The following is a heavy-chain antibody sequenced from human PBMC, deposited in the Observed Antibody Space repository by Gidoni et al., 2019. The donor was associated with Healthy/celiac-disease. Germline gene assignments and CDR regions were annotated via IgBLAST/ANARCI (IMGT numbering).Heavy chain of an antibody. CDR2: MRSNANIYAT. CDR1: GFTFSGSA. V-gene: IGHV3-73*02. J-gene: IGHJ6*02. D-gene: IGHD4-17*01. Sequence: EVQLVESGGGLVQPGGSLKLSCAASGFTFSGSAMQWVRQASGKGRGWVCRMRSNANIYATAYAESVKGRFTISRDDSKNTADLQMNSLKTEDTAVYYCTSYGDRDYYYYGMDVWGQGNTVTVSS. CDR3: TSYGDRDYYYYGMDV.